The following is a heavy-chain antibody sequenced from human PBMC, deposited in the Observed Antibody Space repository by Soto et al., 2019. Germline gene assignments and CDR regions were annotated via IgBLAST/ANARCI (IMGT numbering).Heavy chain of an antibody. Sequence: ASVKVSCKASGGTFSSYAISWVRQAPGQGLEWMGGIIPIFGTANYAQKFQGRVTITADESTSTAYMELSSLRSEDTAVYYCAREGITIFGVVIGWFDPWGQGTLVTVSS. V-gene: IGHV1-69*13. CDR1: GGTFSSYA. J-gene: IGHJ5*02. D-gene: IGHD3-3*01. CDR2: IIPIFGTA. CDR3: AREGITIFGVVIGWFDP.